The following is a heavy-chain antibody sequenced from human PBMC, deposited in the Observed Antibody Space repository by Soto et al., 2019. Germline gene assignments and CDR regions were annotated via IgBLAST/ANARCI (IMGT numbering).Heavy chain of an antibody. CDR1: GGSFGGYY. CDR2: IYYTGST. V-gene: IGHV4-59*01. CDR3: ARDRWFDP. Sequence: SDPLSLTCAVYGGSFGGYYWSWIRQPPGKGLEWIGYIYYTGSTNYNPSLKTRVTISLDTSKNQFSLKLNSVTAADTAVYYSARDRWFDPWGKGTLVSVSS. J-gene: IGHJ5*02.